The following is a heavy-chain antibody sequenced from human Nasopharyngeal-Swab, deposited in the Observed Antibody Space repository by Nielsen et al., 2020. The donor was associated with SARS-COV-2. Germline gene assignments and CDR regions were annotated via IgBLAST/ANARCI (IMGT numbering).Heavy chain of an antibody. CDR1: GGSFSGYY. Sequence: SQTLSLTCAVYGGSFSGYYWSWIRQPPGKGLEWIGYIYYSGSTNYNPSLKSRVTISVDTSKDQFSLKLSSVTAADTAVYYCAREEYSGYDWFDPWGQGTLVTVSS. D-gene: IGHD5-12*01. CDR3: AREEYSGYDWFDP. CDR2: IYYSGST. J-gene: IGHJ5*02. V-gene: IGHV4-59*01.